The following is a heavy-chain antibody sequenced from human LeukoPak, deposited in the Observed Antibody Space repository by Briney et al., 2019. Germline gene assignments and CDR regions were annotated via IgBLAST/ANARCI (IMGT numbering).Heavy chain of an antibody. V-gene: IGHV5-51*01. CDR3: ARRLGGADVFDI. Sequence: GESLKISCKGSGYSFSSYWIAWVRQMPGKGLEWMGIIYPGDSDSKYSRSFEGQVTTSADKSINTAYLQWSSLKASDSAMYYCARRLGGADVFDIWGQGTMVTVSS. J-gene: IGHJ3*02. D-gene: IGHD3-16*01. CDR2: IYPGDSDS. CDR1: GYSFSSYW.